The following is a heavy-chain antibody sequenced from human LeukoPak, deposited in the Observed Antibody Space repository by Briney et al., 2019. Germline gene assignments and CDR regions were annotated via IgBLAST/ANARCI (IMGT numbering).Heavy chain of an antibody. Sequence: TGGSLRLSCAASGFTFSSYWMHWVRQAPGKGLVWVSRFNSDGITTSYADSVKGRFTISRDNSKNTLYLQMNSLRAEDTAMYYCATDQGIYWGQGTLVTVSS. CDR1: GFTFSSYW. V-gene: IGHV3-74*01. CDR2: FNSDGITT. CDR3: ATDQGIY. J-gene: IGHJ4*02.